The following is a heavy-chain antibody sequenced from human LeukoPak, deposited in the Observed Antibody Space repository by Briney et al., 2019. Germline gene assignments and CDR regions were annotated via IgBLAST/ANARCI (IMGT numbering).Heavy chain of an antibody. CDR1: GYTFTSYD. D-gene: IGHD3-9*01. CDR3: ATTFDILTGYYAH. Sequence: GASVKVSCKASGYTFTSYDINWVRQATGQGLEWMGWMNPNSGNTGYAQKFQGRVTMTRNTSISTAYMELSSLRSEDTAVYYCATTFDILTGYYAHWGQGTLVTVSS. V-gene: IGHV1-8*01. CDR2: MNPNSGNT. J-gene: IGHJ4*02.